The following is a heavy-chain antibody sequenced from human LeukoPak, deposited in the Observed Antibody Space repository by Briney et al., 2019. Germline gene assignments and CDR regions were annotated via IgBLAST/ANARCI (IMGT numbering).Heavy chain of an antibody. CDR2: IRYDGSNK. CDR1: GFIFSGYG. Sequence: PGGSLRLSCAASGFIFSGYGMHWVRQAPGKGLEWVSFIRYDGSNKYYADSVKGRFTIFRDNSKNTLYLQMNSLRPEDTAVYYCAKAGYDSSGYYYRYYYYYMDVWGKGTTVTVSS. D-gene: IGHD3-22*01. CDR3: AKAGYDSSGYYYRYYYYYMDV. V-gene: IGHV3-30*02. J-gene: IGHJ6*03.